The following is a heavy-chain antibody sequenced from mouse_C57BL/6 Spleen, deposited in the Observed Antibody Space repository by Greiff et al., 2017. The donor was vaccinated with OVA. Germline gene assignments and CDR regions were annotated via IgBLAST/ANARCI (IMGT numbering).Heavy chain of an antibody. CDR2: IDPSDSYT. V-gene: IGHV1-69*01. CDR1: GYTFTSYW. CDR3: ARQYYGRSRTGGYDV. D-gene: IGHD1-1*01. Sequence: QVQLQQPGAELVMPGASVKLSCKASGYTFTSYWMHWVKQRPGQGLEWIGEIDPSDSYTNYNQKFKGKSTLTVDKSSSTAYMQLSSLTSEDSAVYYGARQYYGRSRTGGYDVWGTGTTVTVSS. J-gene: IGHJ1*03.